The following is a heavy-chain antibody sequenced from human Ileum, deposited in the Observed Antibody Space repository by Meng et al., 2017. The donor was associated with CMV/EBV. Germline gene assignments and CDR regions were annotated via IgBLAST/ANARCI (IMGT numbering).Heavy chain of an antibody. V-gene: IGHV2-5*02. CDR1: GFSLNTPGVA. J-gene: IGHJ5*02. D-gene: IGHD6-13*01. Sequence: QITLKESGPTLVRPTQTLTLTCTFPGFSLNTPGVAVGWIRQPPGKALEWLSLIYWDDDKPYSPSLKSRLTITKDTSKNQVVLTMTNMDPVDTATYYCARSGGSTWYEENNWFDPWGQGTLVTVSS. CDR3: ARSGGSTWYEENNWFDP. CDR2: IYWDDDK.